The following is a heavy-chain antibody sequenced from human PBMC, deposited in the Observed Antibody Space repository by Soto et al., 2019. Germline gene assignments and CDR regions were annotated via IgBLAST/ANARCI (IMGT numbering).Heavy chain of an antibody. J-gene: IGHJ6*02. CDR3: ARIKLVDFVYINVDVYDMDV. CDR1: GFTLSNYA. CDR2: ISSDSRYI. D-gene: IGHD2-15*01. Sequence: EVQLVESGGGLVQPGGSLRLSCAASGFTLSNYAVNWVRQAPGKGLEWVSYISSDSRYIYHGHSGKGRFTISRDNARNSVYLQMNGLRDEDTAVYYCARIKLVDFVYINVDVYDMDVWGQGTPVTVSS. V-gene: IGHV3-21*01.